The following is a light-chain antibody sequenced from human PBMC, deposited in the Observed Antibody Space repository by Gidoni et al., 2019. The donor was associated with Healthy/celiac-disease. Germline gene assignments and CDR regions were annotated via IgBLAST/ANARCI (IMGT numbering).Light chain of an antibody. CDR1: SSDVGGYNY. CDR3: SSYTSSLVV. V-gene: IGLV2-14*01. CDR2: DVS. Sequence: QSALTQPASVSGSPRQSITIPCTGTSSDVGGYNYVSWYQQHPGKAPKLMIYDVSNRPSGVSNRFSGSKSGNTASLTISGLQAEDEADYYCSSYTSSLVVFGGGTKLTVL. J-gene: IGLJ2*01.